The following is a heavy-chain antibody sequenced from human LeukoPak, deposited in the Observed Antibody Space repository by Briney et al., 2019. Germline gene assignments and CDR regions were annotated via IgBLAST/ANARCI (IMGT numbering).Heavy chain of an antibody. CDR3: ATIKRGSIFGYFDF. CDR2: VLDSERT. J-gene: IGHJ4*02. Sequence: SETLSLTCTVSGGSISTHYWSWIRQPPGKGLEWIGYVLDSERTKDNPSLKSRATLSAYTSKNQFSLRLTSVTAADSAVYYCATIKRGSIFGYFDFWGQGVLVTVSS. D-gene: IGHD5-18*01. CDR1: GGSISTHY. V-gene: IGHV4-59*11.